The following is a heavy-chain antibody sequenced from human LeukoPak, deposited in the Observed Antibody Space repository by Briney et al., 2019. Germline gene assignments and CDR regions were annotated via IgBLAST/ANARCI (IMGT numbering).Heavy chain of an antibody. CDR1: GGSISSSSYY. D-gene: IGHD5-12*01. V-gene: IGHV4-39*01. CDR3: AQLSGYTYSGYGPPYYYYYYMDV. Sequence: SETLSLTCTISGGSISSSSYYWGWIRQPPGKALEWIGSIYYSGSTYYNPSLKSRVTISVDTSKNQFSLKLSSVTAADTAVYYCAQLSGYTYSGYGPPYYYYYYMDVWGKGTTVTVSS. CDR2: IYYSGST. J-gene: IGHJ6*03.